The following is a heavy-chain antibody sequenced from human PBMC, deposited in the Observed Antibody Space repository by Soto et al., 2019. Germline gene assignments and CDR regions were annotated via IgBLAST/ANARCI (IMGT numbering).Heavy chain of an antibody. CDR1: GFTFSSYA. CDR2: ISYDGSNK. Sequence: GGSLRLSCAASGFTFSSYAMHWVRQAPGKGLEWVAVISYDGSNKYYADSVKGRFTISRDNSKNTLYLQMNSLRAEDTAVYYCARAGITMIVVVSPFDYWGQGTLVTVSS. CDR3: ARAGITMIVVVSPFDY. D-gene: IGHD3-22*01. V-gene: IGHV3-30-3*01. J-gene: IGHJ4*02.